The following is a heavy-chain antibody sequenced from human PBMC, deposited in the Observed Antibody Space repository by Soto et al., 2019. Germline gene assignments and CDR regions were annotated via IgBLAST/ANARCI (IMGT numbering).Heavy chain of an antibody. CDR3: ARGRGIQQSPGGDV. Sequence: SGKVSFKASWYTFSSYYMHWVRQAPGQGLEWMGIINPSGGSTSYAQKFQGRVTMIRDTSTSTVYMELSSLRSEDTAVYYCARGRGIQQSPGGDVWGQGTTVTVSS. CDR1: WYTFSSYY. J-gene: IGHJ6*02. V-gene: IGHV1-46*01. CDR2: INPSGGST. D-gene: IGHD5-18*01.